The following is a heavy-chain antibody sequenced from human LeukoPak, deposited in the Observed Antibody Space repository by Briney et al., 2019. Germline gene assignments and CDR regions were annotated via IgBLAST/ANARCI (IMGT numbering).Heavy chain of an antibody. CDR2: IYYSGSA. CDR3: ARRDSLYSSSWYPFDP. J-gene: IGHJ5*02. Sequence: SETLSLTCTVSGGSISSSSYYWGWIRHPPGKGLEWIGSIYYSGSAYYYLSLESRVIISSDTSKNQFSLKLSSVTAADTAVYYCARRDSLYSSSWYPFDPWGQRTLVTVSS. D-gene: IGHD6-13*01. CDR1: GGSISSSSYY. V-gene: IGHV4-39*01.